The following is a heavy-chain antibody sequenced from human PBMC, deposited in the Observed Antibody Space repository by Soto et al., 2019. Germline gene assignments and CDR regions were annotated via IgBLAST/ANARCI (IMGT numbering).Heavy chain of an antibody. Sequence: PGGSLRLSCAASGFTFSTYAMSWVRQAPGKGLEWVSAISGSGGGTYYADSVKGRFTISRDNSKNTLYLQMNSLRAEDTAVYYFAKDDNSWYFSRFDPWGQGTLVTVSS. CDR1: GFTFSTYA. D-gene: IGHD6-13*01. CDR3: AKDDNSWYFSRFDP. CDR2: ISGSGGGT. V-gene: IGHV3-23*01. J-gene: IGHJ5*02.